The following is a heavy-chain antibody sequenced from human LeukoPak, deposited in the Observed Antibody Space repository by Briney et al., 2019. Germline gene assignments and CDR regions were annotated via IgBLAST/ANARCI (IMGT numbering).Heavy chain of an antibody. CDR1: GGSLRNNNYY. V-gene: IGHV4-39*01. CDR2: IYYSATT. J-gene: IGHJ2*01. CDR3: ARPNVDTAMAELYWFFDV. D-gene: IGHD5-18*01. Sequence: PSETLSLTCTVSGGSLRNNNYYWAWLRPPPGTGLEWIGSIYYSATTYYNPSLKSRVTISVDTSKNQFSLKLTSVTAADTAVYYCARPNVDTAMAELYWFFDVWGRGTLVTVSS.